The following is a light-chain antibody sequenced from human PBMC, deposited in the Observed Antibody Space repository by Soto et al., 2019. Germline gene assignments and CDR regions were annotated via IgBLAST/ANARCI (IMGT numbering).Light chain of an antibody. J-gene: IGKJ4*01. CDR2: GAS. Sequence: EIVLTQSPGTLSLSPGERATLSCRASQSVSSSYLAWYQQKPGQAPRLLIYGASSRATGIPDRFSGSGSGTDFTLTISRLETEDFAVYYCQQYGSSPLTFGRGTK. CDR3: QQYGSSPLT. V-gene: IGKV3-20*01. CDR1: QSVSSSY.